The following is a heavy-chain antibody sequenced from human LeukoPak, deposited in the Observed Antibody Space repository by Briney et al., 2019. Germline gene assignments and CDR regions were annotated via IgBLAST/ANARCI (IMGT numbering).Heavy chain of an antibody. Sequence: SETLSLTCTVSGGSISNSDYYWSWIRQHPGKGLEWIGYIYYSGSTYYNPSLKSRVTISVDTSKNQFSLKLSSVTAADTAVYYCARGSANYDTSGCFDYWGQGTLVTVSS. J-gene: IGHJ4*02. CDR3: ARGSANYDTSGCFDY. CDR1: GGSISNSDYY. CDR2: IYYSGST. V-gene: IGHV4-31*03. D-gene: IGHD3-22*01.